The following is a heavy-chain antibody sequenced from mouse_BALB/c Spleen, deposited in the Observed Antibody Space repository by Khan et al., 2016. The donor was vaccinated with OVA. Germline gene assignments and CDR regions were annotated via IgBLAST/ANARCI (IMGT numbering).Heavy chain of an antibody. CDR1: GYTFTSNT. D-gene: IGHD1-2*01. Sequence: QVQLQQPGAEPARPGASVKMSCTASGYTFTSNTMHWVKQRPGQGLEWIGYINPRSGYTNYNQKFNDKATLTADKSSSTAYMQLSSLTSEDSVVSYCTRRTTAYAMDYWGQGTSVTVSS. CDR2: INPRSGYT. CDR3: TRRTTAYAMDY. V-gene: IGHV1-4*01. J-gene: IGHJ4*01.